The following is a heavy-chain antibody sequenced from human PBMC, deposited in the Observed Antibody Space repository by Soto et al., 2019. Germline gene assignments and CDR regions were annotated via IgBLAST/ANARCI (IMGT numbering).Heavy chain of an antibody. CDR2: VYYTGST. CDR3: ARGRTVRNYADDSSDYFYFFDY. CDR1: GDSISTFY. Sequence: SETLSFTCTVSGDSISTFYWGWMRQSPGKELEWIGYVYYTGSTNYNPSLKSRVTISVGRSKNQFSLKLTSANAADTAVYYCARGRTVRNYADDSSDYFYFFDYWGHGTQVTVSS. V-gene: IGHV4-59*01. D-gene: IGHD3-22*01. J-gene: IGHJ4*01.